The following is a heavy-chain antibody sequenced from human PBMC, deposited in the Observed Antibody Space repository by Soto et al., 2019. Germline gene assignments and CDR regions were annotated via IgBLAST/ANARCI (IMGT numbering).Heavy chain of an antibody. J-gene: IGHJ4*02. D-gene: IGHD5-18*01. CDR2: MYHSGST. V-gene: IGHV4-38-2*01. Sequence: SETLSLTCAVSGHSISGGFYYWVWIRQPPGKVLEWIGSMYHSGSTYYNPSLKSRVTMSVDTSKNQLSLKLTSLTAADTAVYYCARYGYSYSMRFFDKWGQGTRVTVSS. CDR1: GHSISGGFYY. CDR3: ARYGYSYSMRFFDK.